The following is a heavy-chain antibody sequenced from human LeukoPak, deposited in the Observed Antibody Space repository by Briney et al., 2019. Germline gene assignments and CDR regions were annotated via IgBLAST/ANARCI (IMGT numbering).Heavy chain of an antibody. J-gene: IGHJ4*02. CDR1: GGSISSYY. CDR2: IYYSGST. Sequence: SETLSLTCTVSGGSISSYYWSWIRQPPGKGLEWIWYIYYSGSTNYNPSLKSRVTISVDTSKNQFSLKLSSVTAADTAVYYCARGLGRDGYNFDYWGQGTLVTVSS. V-gene: IGHV4-59*01. CDR3: ARGLGRDGYNFDY. D-gene: IGHD5-24*01.